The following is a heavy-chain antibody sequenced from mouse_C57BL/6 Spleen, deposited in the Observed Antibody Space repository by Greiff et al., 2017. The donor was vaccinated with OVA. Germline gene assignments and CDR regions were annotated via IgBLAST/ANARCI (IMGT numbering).Heavy chain of an antibody. J-gene: IGHJ3*01. CDR2: INYDGSST. V-gene: IGHV5-16*01. D-gene: IGHD2-4*01. CDR1: GFTFSDYY. CDR3: ARYDYDGTWFAY. Sequence: VQVVESEGGLVQPGSSMKLSCTASGFTFSDYYMAWVRQVPEKGLEWVANINYDGSSTYYLDSLKSRFIISRDNAKNILYLQMSSLKSEDTATYYCARYDYDGTWFAYWGQGTLVTVAA.